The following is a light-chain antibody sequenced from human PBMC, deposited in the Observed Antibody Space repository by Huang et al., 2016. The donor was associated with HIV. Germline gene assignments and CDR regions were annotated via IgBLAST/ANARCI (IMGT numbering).Light chain of an antibody. Sequence: DIQMTQSPSSLSAYVGDRVTITCRASQGISNSLAWFQQKPGKAPKLLVYIASRLESGVPSRVSGSGSETDFTLTISSLQPEDSATYYCQQYFSPLRTFGQGTKVEIK. V-gene: IGKV1-NL1*01. J-gene: IGKJ1*01. CDR2: IAS. CDR3: QQYFSPLRT. CDR1: QGISNS.